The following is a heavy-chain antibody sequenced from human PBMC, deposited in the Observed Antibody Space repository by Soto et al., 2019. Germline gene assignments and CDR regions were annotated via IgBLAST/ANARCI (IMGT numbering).Heavy chain of an antibody. Sequence: QVQLVESGGGVVQPGRSLRLSCAASGFTFSSYAMHWVRQAAGKGLEWVAVISYDGSNKYYSDSVKGRFTISRVNSKNTQDLQMNSLRAEDTAVYYCARDRGDYDYVWGSSRYKGDFDYWGQGTLVGVSS. V-gene: IGHV3-30-3*01. D-gene: IGHD3-16*02. CDR3: ARDRGDYDYVWGSSRYKGDFDY. J-gene: IGHJ4*02. CDR1: GFTFSSYA. CDR2: ISYDGSNK.